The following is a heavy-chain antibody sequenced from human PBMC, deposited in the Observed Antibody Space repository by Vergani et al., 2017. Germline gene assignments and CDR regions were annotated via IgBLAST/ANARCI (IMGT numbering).Heavy chain of an antibody. Sequence: QVQLQESGPGLVKPSETLSFTCTAPGGSISSYYWSWIRQPAGKGLEWIRYIYYSGSTNYTPSLKSRVTRSVDTSKNQFSLKLSSVTAADTAVYYCARVARQLLDYWGQGTLVPVSS. CDR1: GGSISSYY. J-gene: IGHJ4*02. V-gene: IGHV4-59*12. CDR3: ARVARQLLDY. CDR2: IYYSGST. D-gene: IGHD6-19*01.